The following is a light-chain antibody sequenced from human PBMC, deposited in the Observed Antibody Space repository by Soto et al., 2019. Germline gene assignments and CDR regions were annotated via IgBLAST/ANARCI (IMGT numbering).Light chain of an antibody. CDR2: DAS. CDR1: QTVIHN. Sequence: EIVLTQSPGTLSLSPGERATLSCRASQTVIHNYLAWHQQKPGQAPRLLIHDASTRATGIPARFSGSGSGTEFTLTINSLQSEDFALYYCQQYKNWPRYTFGQGTKVDIK. V-gene: IGKV3-15*01. J-gene: IGKJ2*01. CDR3: QQYKNWPRYT.